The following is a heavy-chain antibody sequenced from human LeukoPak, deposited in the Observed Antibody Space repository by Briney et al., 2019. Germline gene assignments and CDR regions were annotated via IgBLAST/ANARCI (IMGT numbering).Heavy chain of an antibody. CDR3: AREEYYFGSGSRTYWYFDL. V-gene: IGHV3-21*01. CDR1: GFTFSSST. J-gene: IGHJ2*01. Sequence: GGSLRLSCAASGFTFSSSTMNWVRQAPGKGLEWVSSISSSGIHMNYADSVKGRFTIARDNAKNSLYLQMNSLGADDTAVYYCAREEYYFGSGSRTYWYFDLWGRGTLVTVSP. D-gene: IGHD3-10*01. CDR2: ISSSGIHM.